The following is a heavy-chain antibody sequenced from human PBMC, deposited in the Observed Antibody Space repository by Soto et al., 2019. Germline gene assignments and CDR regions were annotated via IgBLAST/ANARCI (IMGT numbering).Heavy chain of an antibody. Sequence: ASVKVSCKASGYTFTSYYMHWVRQAPGQGLEWMGIINPSGGSTSYAQKFQGRVTMTRDTSTSTVYMELSSLRSEDTAVYYCARGDVEVRGERPYYMDVWGKGTTVTVSS. CDR3: ARGDVEVRGERPYYMDV. J-gene: IGHJ6*03. CDR1: GYTFTSYY. V-gene: IGHV1-46*03. D-gene: IGHD3-10*01. CDR2: INPSGGST.